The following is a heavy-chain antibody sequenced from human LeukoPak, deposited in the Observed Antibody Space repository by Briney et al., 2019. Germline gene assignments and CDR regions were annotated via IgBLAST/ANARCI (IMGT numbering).Heavy chain of an antibody. Sequence: SGTLSLTCTVSGGSVGSDIYYWSWIRQPPGKGLEWIGYIYNSGSTNYNPSLKSRVTISVDTSKDQFSLRLSSVTAADTAVYYCARGYCGSTSCYGVFDYWGQGTLVTVSS. CDR2: IYNSGST. J-gene: IGHJ4*02. CDR3: ARGYCGSTSCYGVFDY. V-gene: IGHV4-61*01. D-gene: IGHD2-2*01. CDR1: GGSVGSDIYY.